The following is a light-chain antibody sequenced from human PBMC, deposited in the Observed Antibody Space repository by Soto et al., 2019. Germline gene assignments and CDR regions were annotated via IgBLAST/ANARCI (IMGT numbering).Light chain of an antibody. V-gene: IGKV3-11*01. J-gene: IGKJ1*01. CDR2: DTS. Sequence: VLTQSPATLSLSPGQRATLSCRASLGVVSFLTWYQQKPGQPPRLLIYDTSTSAPGIPARFSGSGSVTDFTLTISSLEPEDVAVYFCQQRSDGLWTFGQGTKVEV. CDR3: QQRSDGLWT. CDR1: LGVVSF.